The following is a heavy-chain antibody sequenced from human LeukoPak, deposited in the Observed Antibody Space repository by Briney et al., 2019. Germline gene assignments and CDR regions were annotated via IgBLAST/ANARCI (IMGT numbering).Heavy chain of an antibody. CDR2: IYYDGSKK. Sequence: GGSLRLSCATSGFTFSNYGMHWVRQAPGKGLEWVAIIYYDGSKKNYADSVRGRFTISRDNSKNTLYLQMNSLRVEDTAVYYCATWRGSGSYGGYFDYWGQGTPVTVSS. CDR1: GFTFSNYG. V-gene: IGHV3-33*01. D-gene: IGHD3-10*01. CDR3: ATWRGSGSYGGYFDY. J-gene: IGHJ4*02.